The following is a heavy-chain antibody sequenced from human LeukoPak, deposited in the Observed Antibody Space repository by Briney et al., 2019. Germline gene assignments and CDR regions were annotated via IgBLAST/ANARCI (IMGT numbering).Heavy chain of an antibody. CDR2: IYFSGST. CDR3: ARDSCSSTSCRKKFDN. J-gene: IGHJ4*02. D-gene: IGHD2-2*01. V-gene: IGHV4-39*07. CDR1: GASISSANYY. Sequence: SETLSLTCTVSGASISSANYYWGWVRPPPGKGLEWIGSIYFSGSTYYNPSLKSRVTISVETSKVQFSLKLSSVTAADTAVYYCARDSCSSTSCRKKFDNWGQGTLVTVSS.